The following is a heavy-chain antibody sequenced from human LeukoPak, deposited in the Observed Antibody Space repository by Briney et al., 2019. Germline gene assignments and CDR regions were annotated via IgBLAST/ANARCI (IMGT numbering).Heavy chain of an antibody. CDR3: ARQGSSDAFDI. J-gene: IGHJ3*02. D-gene: IGHD6-6*01. Sequence: GGSLRLSCAASGFTFSSYSMNWVRQAPGMGLEWVSSISSSSSYIYYADSVKGRFTISRDNAKNSLYLQMNSLRAEDTAVYYCARQGSSDAFDIWGQGTMVTVSS. CDR1: GFTFSSYS. V-gene: IGHV3-21*01. CDR2: ISSSSSYI.